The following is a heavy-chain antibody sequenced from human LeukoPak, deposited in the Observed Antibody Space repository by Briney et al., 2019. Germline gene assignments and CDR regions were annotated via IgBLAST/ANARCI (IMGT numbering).Heavy chain of an antibody. Sequence: PSETLSLTCTVSGGSISSYYWSWIRQPPGKGLEWIGYIYYSGSTNYNPSLKSRVTISVDTSKNQFSLKLSSVTAADTAVYYCARDSEEMATIPHYWGQGTLVTVSS. J-gene: IGHJ4*02. V-gene: IGHV4-59*01. D-gene: IGHD5-24*01. CDR2: IYYSGST. CDR3: ARDSEEMATIPHY. CDR1: GGSISSYY.